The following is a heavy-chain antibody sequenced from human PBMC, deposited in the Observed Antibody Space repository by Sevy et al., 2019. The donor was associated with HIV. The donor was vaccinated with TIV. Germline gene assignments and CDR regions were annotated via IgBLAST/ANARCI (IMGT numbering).Heavy chain of an antibody. J-gene: IGHJ6*03. D-gene: IGHD1-1*01. V-gene: IGHV4-4*07. CDR2: MHTDGTT. CDR1: GGFISYYY. Sequence: SETLSLTSNVSGGFISYYYWNWIRQPAGKGLEWIGRMHTDGTTNYNSSLKSRVTMSIATSKSQFSLKLSSVTAADTAAYYCVRESTTGTSGRGYYFYMDIWGAGATVTVSS. CDR3: VRESTTGTSGRGYYFYMDI.